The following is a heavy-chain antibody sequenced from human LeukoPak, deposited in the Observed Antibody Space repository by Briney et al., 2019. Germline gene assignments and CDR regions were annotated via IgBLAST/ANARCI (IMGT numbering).Heavy chain of an antibody. D-gene: IGHD2-8*02. Sequence: GGSLRLSCAASGFTFSSYAMSWVRQAPGKGLEWVSAISGSGGSTYYADSVKGRFTIPRDNSKSTLSLQMNSLRAEDTAIYYCATYGQVLLPFESWGQGTLVTVSS. CDR1: GFTFSSYA. J-gene: IGHJ4*02. V-gene: IGHV3-23*01. CDR3: ATYGQVLLPFES. CDR2: ISGSGGST.